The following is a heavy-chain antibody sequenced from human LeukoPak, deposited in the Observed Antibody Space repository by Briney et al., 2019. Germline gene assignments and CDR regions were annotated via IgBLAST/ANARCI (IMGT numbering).Heavy chain of an antibody. CDR2: INHSGST. D-gene: IGHD6-6*01. J-gene: IGHJ4*02. V-gene: IGHV4-34*01. CDR3: ARQRYSSSPLDY. CDR1: GGSFSGYY. Sequence: PSETLSLTCAVYGGSFSGYYWSWIRQPPGMGLEWIGEINHSGSTNYNPSLKSRATISVDTSKNQFSLRLSSMTAADTAMYYCARQRYSSSPLDYWGQGTLVTVSS.